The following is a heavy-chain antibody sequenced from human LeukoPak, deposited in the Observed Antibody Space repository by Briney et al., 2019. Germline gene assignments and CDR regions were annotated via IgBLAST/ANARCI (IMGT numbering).Heavy chain of an antibody. J-gene: IGHJ6*03. Sequence: PSETLYLTCTVSGGSISSYYWSWIRQPAGKGLEWIGRIYTSGSTNYNPSLKSRVTMSVDTSKNQFSLKLSSVTAADTAVYYCARDSADPNYYYYSYMDVWGKGTTVTVSS. D-gene: IGHD3-10*01. CDR3: ARDSADPNYYYYSYMDV. CDR1: GGSISSYY. CDR2: IYTSGST. V-gene: IGHV4-4*07.